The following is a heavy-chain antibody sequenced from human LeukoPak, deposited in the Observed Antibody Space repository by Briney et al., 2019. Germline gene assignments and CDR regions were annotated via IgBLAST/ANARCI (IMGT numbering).Heavy chain of an antibody. D-gene: IGHD6-19*01. J-gene: IGHJ6*03. Sequence: GGSLRLSCAASGFTFSNYWMHWVRQAPGKGLEWVANIEKDGSEKYYVDSVRGRFTISRDNAKNSLYLQMNSLRAEDTAVYYCARGGLSKREWLVTYYYYYYMDVWGKGTTVTVSS. V-gene: IGHV3-7*01. CDR3: ARGGLSKREWLVTYYYYYYMDV. CDR1: GFTFSNYW. CDR2: IEKDGSEK.